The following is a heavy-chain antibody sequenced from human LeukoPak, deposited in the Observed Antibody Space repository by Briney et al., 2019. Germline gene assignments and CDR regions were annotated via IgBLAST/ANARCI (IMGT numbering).Heavy chain of an antibody. CDR1: GGSLICDRHY. CDR2: IFYSGDT. V-gene: IGHV4-31*03. J-gene: IGHJ4*02. Sequence: PSETLSLICTVSGGSLICDRHYWSWLRQLPGKGLEWIGYIFYSGDTYYNPSLNSRAAISIDTSENQFSLRLSSLTAADTAVYFCARDQKYRGSAQGVDYWGRGTLVIVSS. CDR3: ARDQKYRGSAQGVDY. D-gene: IGHD5-12*01.